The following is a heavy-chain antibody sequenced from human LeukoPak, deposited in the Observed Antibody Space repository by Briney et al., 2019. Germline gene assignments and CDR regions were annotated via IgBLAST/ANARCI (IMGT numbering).Heavy chain of an antibody. J-gene: IGHJ4*02. D-gene: IGHD2-21*02. CDR2: IYSGGST. V-gene: IGHV3-66*01. CDR3: ARDSGPYCGGDCYSQFDY. Sequence: PGGSLRLSCAASGFTVSSNYMSWVRQAPGKGLEWVSVIYSGGSTYYADSVKGRFTISRDNSKNTLYLQMNSLRAEDTAVYYCARDSGPYCGGDCYSQFDYWGQGTLVTVSS. CDR1: GFTVSSNY.